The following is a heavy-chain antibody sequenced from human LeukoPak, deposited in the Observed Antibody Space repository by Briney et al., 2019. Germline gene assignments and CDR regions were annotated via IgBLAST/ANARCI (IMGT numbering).Heavy chain of an antibody. V-gene: IGHV3-23*01. Sequence: PGGSLRLSCAASGFTFSSYAMSWVRQAPGKGLEWVSAISGSGGSTYYADSVKGRFTISRDNSKNTLYLQMNSLRAEDTAVYYCAKDPGDIVATILNYWGQGTLVTVSS. J-gene: IGHJ4*02. CDR3: AKDPGDIVATILNY. CDR1: GFTFSSYA. D-gene: IGHD5-12*01. CDR2: ISGSGGST.